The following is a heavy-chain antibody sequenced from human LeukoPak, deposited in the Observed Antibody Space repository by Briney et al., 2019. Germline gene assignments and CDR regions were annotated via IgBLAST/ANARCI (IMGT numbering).Heavy chain of an antibody. V-gene: IGHV3-30*04. CDR2: ISYDGSNK. D-gene: IGHD3-10*01. CDR1: GFTFSSYA. CDR3: ARGRYYYGSGSYYKADMDV. J-gene: IGHJ6*03. Sequence: GRSLRLSCAASGFTFSSYAMHWVRQAPGKGLEWVAVISYDGSNKYYADSVKGRFIISRDNSKNTLYLQMNSLRAEDTAVYYCARGRYYYGSGSYYKADMDVWGKGTTVTVSS.